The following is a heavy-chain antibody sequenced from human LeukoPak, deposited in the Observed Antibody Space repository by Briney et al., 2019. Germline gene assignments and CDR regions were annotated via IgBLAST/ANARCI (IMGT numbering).Heavy chain of an antibody. D-gene: IGHD3-22*01. Sequence: GGSLRLSCAASGFTFSSYWMHLVRQTPGKGLVWVSRMNSDGSSTTYADSVEGRFTIFRDNAKNTLYLQMTSLRAEDTAVCYCARGHHYDSSGYPEYFQHWGQGTLVTVSS. CDR2: MNSDGSST. CDR3: ARGHHYDSSGYPEYFQH. CDR1: GFTFSSYW. J-gene: IGHJ1*01. V-gene: IGHV3-74*01.